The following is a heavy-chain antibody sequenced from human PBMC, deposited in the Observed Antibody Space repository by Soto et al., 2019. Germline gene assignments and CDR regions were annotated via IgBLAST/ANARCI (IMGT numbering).Heavy chain of an antibody. CDR2: IIPIFGTA. D-gene: IGHD2-15*01. J-gene: IGHJ5*02. V-gene: IGHV1-69*06. CDR3: ARPSKGGHRRGDWFAR. CDR1: GGTFSSYA. Sequence: QVQLVQSGAEVKKPGSSVKVSCKASGGTFSSYAISWVRQAPGQELEWMGGIIPIFGTANSAQKFQGRVTIAADKSTSTVSMGLSSLRSEASAVYCCARPSKGGHRRGDWFARWGQGTLVAVSS.